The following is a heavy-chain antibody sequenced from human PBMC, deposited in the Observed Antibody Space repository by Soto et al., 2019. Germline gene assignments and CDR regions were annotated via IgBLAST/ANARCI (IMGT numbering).Heavy chain of an antibody. V-gene: IGHV3-64*01. J-gene: IGHJ6*03. CDR3: AREYYDILTGYYKAGYYYMDV. CDR1: GFTFSSYA. CDR2: ISSNGGST. D-gene: IGHD3-9*01. Sequence: PGGSLRLSCAASGFTFSSYAMHWVRQAPGKGLEYVSAISSNGGSTYYANSVKGRFTISRDNSKNTLYLQMGSLRAEDMAVYYCAREYYDILTGYYKAGYYYMDVWGKGTTVTVSS.